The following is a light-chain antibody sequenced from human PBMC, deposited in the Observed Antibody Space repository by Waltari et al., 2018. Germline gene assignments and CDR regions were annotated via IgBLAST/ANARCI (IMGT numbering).Light chain of an antibody. CDR1: QSVLYSSNNNNY. CDR3: QQYYSTPRT. CDR2: WAS. Sequence: DIVMTQSPDSLAVTLGEMATISCKPRQSVLYSSNNNNYLGRFQQKPGQPPKLLIYWASTRESGVPDRFSGSGSGTDFTLTISSLQAEDVAVYYCQQYYSTPRTFGQGTKVEIK. J-gene: IGKJ1*01. V-gene: IGKV4-1*01.